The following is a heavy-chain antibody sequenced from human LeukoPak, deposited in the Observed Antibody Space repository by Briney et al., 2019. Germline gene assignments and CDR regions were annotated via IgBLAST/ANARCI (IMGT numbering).Heavy chain of an antibody. J-gene: IGHJ4*02. CDR1: GYTFTGYY. CDR3: ARDLPSTSNWELDY. Sequence: ASVKVSCKASGYTFTGYYMHWVRQAPGQGLEWMGWINPNSGGTNYAQKFQDRVTMTRDTSINTAYMELSRLTSDDTAVYYCARDLPSTSNWELDYWGQGTLVTVSS. CDR2: INPNSGGT. V-gene: IGHV1-2*02. D-gene: IGHD7-27*01.